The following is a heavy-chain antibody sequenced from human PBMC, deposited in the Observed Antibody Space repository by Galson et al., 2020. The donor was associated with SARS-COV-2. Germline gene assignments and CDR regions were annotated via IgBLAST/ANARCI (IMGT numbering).Heavy chain of an antibody. CDR3: ARASLRAGDAFDM. CDR2: INPNVGGT. V-gene: IGHV1-2*02. CDR1: GYTFTGYY. Sequence: ASVKVSCKASGYTFTGYYMHWVRQAPGQGLEWMGWINPNVGGTNYAQKFQGRVTMTRDTSISTAYMELSRLRSDDTAVYYCARASLRAGDAFDMGGQGTMVTVSS. J-gene: IGHJ3*02.